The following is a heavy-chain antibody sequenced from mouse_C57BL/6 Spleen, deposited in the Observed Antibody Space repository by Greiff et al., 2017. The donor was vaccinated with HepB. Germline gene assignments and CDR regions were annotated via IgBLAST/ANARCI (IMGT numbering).Heavy chain of an antibody. CDR2: INPSNGGT. V-gene: IGHV1-53*01. Sequence: QVQLQQPGTELVKPGASVKLSCKASGYTFTSYWMHWVKRRPGQGLEWIGNINPSNGGTNYNEKFKSKATLTVDKSSSTAYMQLSSLTSEDSAVYYCARQVVSHYGSSPDYWGQGTTLTVSS. CDR1: GYTFTSYW. D-gene: IGHD1-1*01. J-gene: IGHJ2*01. CDR3: ARQVVSHYGSSPDY.